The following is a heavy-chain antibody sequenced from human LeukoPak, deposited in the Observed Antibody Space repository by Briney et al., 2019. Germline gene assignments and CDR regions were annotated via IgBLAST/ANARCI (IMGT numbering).Heavy chain of an antibody. D-gene: IGHD3-16*01. J-gene: IGHJ6*02. V-gene: IGHV3-7*01. CDR3: AKDFGFKSVYYYYGMDV. CDR1: GFTFSSYW. CDR2: IKQDGSEK. Sequence: PGGSLRLSCAVSGFTFSSYWMSWVRQAPGKGLEWVANIKQDGSEKYYADSVKGRFTISRDNSKNTLYLQMNSLRAEDTAVYYCAKDFGFKSVYYYYGMDVWGQGTTVTVSS.